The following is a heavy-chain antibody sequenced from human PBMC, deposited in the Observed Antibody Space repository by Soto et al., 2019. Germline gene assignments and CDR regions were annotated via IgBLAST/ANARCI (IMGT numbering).Heavy chain of an antibody. CDR3: GIGYYYYDMDV. Sequence: EVQLVESGGGLVQPGGSLRLSCAASGFTFSSYWMSWVRQAPGKGLEWVANTKEDGSEKNYVDSVEGRFTISRDNAKNSLYLQMNSLRAEDTAVYYCGIGYYYYDMDVWGQGTTVTVSS. V-gene: IGHV3-7*03. CDR1: GFTFSSYW. D-gene: IGHD2-15*01. CDR2: TKEDGSEK. J-gene: IGHJ6*02.